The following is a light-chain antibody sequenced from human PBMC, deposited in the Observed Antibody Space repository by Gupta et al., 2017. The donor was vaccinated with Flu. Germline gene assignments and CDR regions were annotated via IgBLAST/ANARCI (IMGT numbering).Light chain of an antibody. V-gene: IGLV2-23*02. J-gene: IGLJ1*01. Sequence: TSRDIGTHILVSWYQQIPGKAPKLVISKVSERPSGVSDRFSGSKSGNTASLTISGLQAEDEADYYCCSYAGSSTVVFGTGTKVTVL. CDR3: CSYAGSSTVV. CDR1: SRDIGTHIL. CDR2: KVS.